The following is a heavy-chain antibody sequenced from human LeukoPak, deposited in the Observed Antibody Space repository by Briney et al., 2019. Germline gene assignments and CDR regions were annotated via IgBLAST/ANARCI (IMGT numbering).Heavy chain of an antibody. D-gene: IGHD7-27*01. V-gene: IGHV3-9*03. CDR2: ISWNSGSI. J-gene: IGHJ4*02. Sequence: GGSLRLSCAASGFTFDDYAMHWVRQAPGKGLEWVSGISWNSGSIGYADSVKGRFTISRDNAKNSLYPQMNSLRAEDMALYYCAKDANNWGYFDYWGQGTLVTVSS. CDR3: AKDANNWGYFDY. CDR1: GFTFDDYA.